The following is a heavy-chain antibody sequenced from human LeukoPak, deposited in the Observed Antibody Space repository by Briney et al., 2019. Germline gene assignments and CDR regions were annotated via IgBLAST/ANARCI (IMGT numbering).Heavy chain of an antibody. Sequence: PSETLSLTCTVSGGSISSYYWSWIRQPPGKGLEWIGYIYYSGSTNYNPSLKSRVTISVDTSKNQFSLKLSSVTAADTAVYYCARDHRSSGWYQSSYGMDVWGQGTTVTVPS. CDR1: GGSISSYY. D-gene: IGHD6-19*01. J-gene: IGHJ6*02. V-gene: IGHV4-59*01. CDR2: IYYSGST. CDR3: ARDHRSSGWYQSSYGMDV.